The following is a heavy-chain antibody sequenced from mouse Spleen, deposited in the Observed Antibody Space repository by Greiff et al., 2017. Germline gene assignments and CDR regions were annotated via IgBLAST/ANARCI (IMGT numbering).Heavy chain of an antibody. CDR3: ARWMDY. CDR1: GFTFSSYA. V-gene: IGHV5-9-3*01. J-gene: IGHJ4*01. CDR2: ISSGGSYT. Sequence: EVQGVESGGGLVKPGGSLKLSCAASGFTFSSYAMSWVRQTPEKRLEWVATISSGGSYTYYPDSVKGRFTISRDNAKNTLYLQMSSLRSEDTAMYYCARWMDYWGQGTSVTVSS.